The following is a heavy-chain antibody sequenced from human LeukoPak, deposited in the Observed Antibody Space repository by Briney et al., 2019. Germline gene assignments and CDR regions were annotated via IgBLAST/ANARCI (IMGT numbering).Heavy chain of an antibody. Sequence: PSETLSLTCTVSDYSISTGHYWGWIRQPPGKGLEWIGSVSRSGSTYYNPSLKSRVTISIDRSKSQFSLKLTSVTAAGTAVYYCARYSLHYDYWSGYYSPFDYWGQGTMVTVSS. J-gene: IGHJ4*02. V-gene: IGHV4-38-2*02. CDR3: ARYSLHYDYWSGYYSPFDY. CDR1: DYSISTGHY. D-gene: IGHD3-3*01. CDR2: VSRSGST.